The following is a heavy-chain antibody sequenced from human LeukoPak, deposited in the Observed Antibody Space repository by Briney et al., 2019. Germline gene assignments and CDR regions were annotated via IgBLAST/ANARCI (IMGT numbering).Heavy chain of an antibody. V-gene: IGHV4-39*07. CDR1: GASISTIISY. CDR3: ARDQGAEAGIDP. J-gene: IGHJ5*02. D-gene: IGHD6-19*01. Sequence: PSETLSLTCTVSGASISTIISYWGWIRQTPGKGLEWIGSIYYSGTTYYNPSLESRVTISIDTSKNQFSVKLTSVTAADTAVYYCARDQGAEAGIDPWGQGTLVTVSS. CDR2: IYYSGTT.